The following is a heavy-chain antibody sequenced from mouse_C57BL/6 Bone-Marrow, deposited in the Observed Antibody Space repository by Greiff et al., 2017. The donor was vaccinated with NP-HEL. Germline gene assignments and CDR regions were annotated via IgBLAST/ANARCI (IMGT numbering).Heavy chain of an antibody. CDR3: ARLAPGNYGDWYFDV. V-gene: IGHV5-9*01. CDR2: ISGGGGNT. Sequence: EVHLVESGGGLVKPGGSLKLSCAASGFTFSSYTMSWVRQTPEKRLEWVATISGGGGNTYYPDSVKGRFTISRDNAKNTLYLQMSSLRSEDTALYYCARLAPGNYGDWYFDVWGTGTTVTVSS. J-gene: IGHJ1*03. CDR1: GFTFSSYT. D-gene: IGHD2-1*01.